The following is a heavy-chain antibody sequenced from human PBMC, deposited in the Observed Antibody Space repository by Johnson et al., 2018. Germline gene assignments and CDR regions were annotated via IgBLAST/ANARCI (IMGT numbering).Heavy chain of an antibody. CDR3: YRGSGYYTNYGMDV. J-gene: IGHJ6*02. CDR1: GFTFSSYS. Sequence: VQLVESGGGLVQPGGSLRLSCAASGFTFSSYSMNWVRQAPGKGLEWVSYISSSSSTIYYADSVKGRFTISRDNAKNSLYLQMNSLRDEDTGVYYCYRGSGYYTNYGMDVWGQGTTVTVSS. CDR2: ISSSSSTI. V-gene: IGHV3-48*02. D-gene: IGHD3-3*01.